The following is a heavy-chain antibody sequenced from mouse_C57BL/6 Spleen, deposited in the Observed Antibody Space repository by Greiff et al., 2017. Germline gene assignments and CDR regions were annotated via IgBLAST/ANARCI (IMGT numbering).Heavy chain of an antibody. V-gene: IGHV1-61*01. CDR3: ARDGYNWYFDV. CDR2: IYPSDSET. CDR1: GYTFTSYW. D-gene: IGHD2-3*01. J-gene: IGHJ1*03. Sequence: VQLQQPGAELVRPGSSVKLSCKASGYTFTSYWMDWVKQRPGQGLEWIGNIYPSDSETHYNQKFKDKATLTVDKSSSTAYMQLSSLTSEDSAVXYCARDGYNWYFDVWGTGTTVTVSS.